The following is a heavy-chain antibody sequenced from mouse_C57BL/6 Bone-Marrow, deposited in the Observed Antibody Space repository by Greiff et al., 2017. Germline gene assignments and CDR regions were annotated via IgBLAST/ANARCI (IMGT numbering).Heavy chain of an antibody. Sequence: QVQLQQPGAELVKPGASVKLSCKASGYTFTSYWMHWVKQRPGQGLGWIGMIHPYSGSTNYNEKFKNKATVTVDKSSSTAYMQLSSLTSEDSAVYDCARGCTVVYYYAMDYWGRGTSVTVSS. V-gene: IGHV1-64*01. CDR3: ARGCTVVYYYAMDY. CDR1: GYTFTSYW. CDR2: IHPYSGST. J-gene: IGHJ4*01. D-gene: IGHD1-1*01.